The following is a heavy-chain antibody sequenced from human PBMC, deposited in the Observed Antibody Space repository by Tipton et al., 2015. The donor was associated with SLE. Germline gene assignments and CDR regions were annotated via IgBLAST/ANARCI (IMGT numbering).Heavy chain of an antibody. Sequence: TLSLTCPVAGGSVSSYYWSWIRGTAGKGREWIGRLYGSGSPTPYNPSLEGRVTVSVDTSQNQVSLKLTSVTAADTAVYYCARIRPGHGDPFDFWGQGTLVTVSS. CDR2: LYGSGSPT. D-gene: IGHD4-17*01. V-gene: IGHV4-4*07. CDR1: GGSVSSYY. CDR3: ARIRPGHGDPFDF. J-gene: IGHJ4*02.